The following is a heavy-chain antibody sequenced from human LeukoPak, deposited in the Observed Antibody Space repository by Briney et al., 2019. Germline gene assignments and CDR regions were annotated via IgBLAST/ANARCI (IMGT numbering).Heavy chain of an antibody. Sequence: ASVKVSCKASGYTFSIYDIHWVRQATGQGLEWMGWMNPYSGNTVYGRKFQGRVTMTRDTSISTAYMELSSLTSGDTAVYYCARDDWGSDYWGQGTLVTVSS. CDR1: GYTFSIYD. CDR2: MNPYSGNT. CDR3: ARDDWGSDY. J-gene: IGHJ4*02. V-gene: IGHV1-8*01. D-gene: IGHD7-27*01.